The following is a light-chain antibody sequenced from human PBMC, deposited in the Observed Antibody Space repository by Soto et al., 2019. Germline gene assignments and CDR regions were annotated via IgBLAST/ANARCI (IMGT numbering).Light chain of an antibody. CDR1: QSVSSN. CDR2: GAS. Sequence: EMVMTQSPATLSVSPGERATLSCRASQSVSSNLAWYQQKPGQAPRLLIYGASTRATGIPDRFSGSGSGTDFTLTISRLEPEDFAVYYCQQYGSSGTFGQGTNVDIK. V-gene: IGKV3-20*01. CDR3: QQYGSSGT. J-gene: IGKJ1*01.